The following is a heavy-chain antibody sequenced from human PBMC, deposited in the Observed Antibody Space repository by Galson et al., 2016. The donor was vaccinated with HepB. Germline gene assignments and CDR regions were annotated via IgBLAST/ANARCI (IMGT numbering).Heavy chain of an antibody. CDR2: ISGSGTNT. V-gene: IGHV3-23*01. J-gene: IGHJ6*02. D-gene: IGHD2-21*02. CDR3: AKSLLGVTLVSYYYGMDV. Sequence: SLRLSCAASGFTVGDNYMSWFRQAPGKGLEWVSAISGSGTNTYYEDSVKGRFTISRDNSKNTLFLQMNSLSAEDTAVYYCAKSLLGVTLVSYYYGMDVWGQGTTVTVSS. CDR1: GFTVGDNY.